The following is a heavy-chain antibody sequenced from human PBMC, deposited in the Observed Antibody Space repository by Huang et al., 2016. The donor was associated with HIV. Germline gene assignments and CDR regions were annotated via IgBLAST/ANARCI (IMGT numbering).Heavy chain of an antibody. CDR1: GFTFSNYA. J-gene: IGHJ4*02. CDR2: MRGSGGRT. V-gene: IGHV3-23*01. CDR3: AEEVSGYSYGIDY. Sequence: EVQLLESGGGLVQPGGSLRLSCIASGFTFSNYAMSWVRQAPGEGLEWVSAMRGSGGRTYYADSVKGRFTISRDNFKNTLYLQMNSLRAEDTAVYYCAEEVSGYSYGIDYWGQGTLVTVSS. D-gene: IGHD5-18*01.